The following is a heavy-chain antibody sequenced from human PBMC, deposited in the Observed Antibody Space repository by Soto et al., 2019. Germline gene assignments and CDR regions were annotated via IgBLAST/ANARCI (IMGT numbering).Heavy chain of an antibody. CDR1: GFTFSTYT. D-gene: IGHD6-6*01. CDR2: LSFDGSNQ. CDR3: AKVSSIAVRGKYYFDY. V-gene: IGHV3-30-3*01. Sequence: GGSLRLSCEASGFTFSTYTMHWIRQATGKGLERVAVLSFDGSNQYYADSVKGRFTISRDNSKNTLYLQMNSLRAEDTAVYYCAKVSSIAVRGKYYFDYWGQGTPVTVSS. J-gene: IGHJ4*02.